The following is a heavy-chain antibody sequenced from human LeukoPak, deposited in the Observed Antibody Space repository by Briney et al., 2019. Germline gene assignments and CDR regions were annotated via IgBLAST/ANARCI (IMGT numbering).Heavy chain of an antibody. Sequence: GASVKVSCKASRYTFNGYYMHWVRQAPGQGLEWMGWINPNSGGTNYAQKFQGRVTMTRDTSISTAYMELSRLRSDDTAVYYCARGRRYCTNGVCFWFDPWGQGTLVTVSS. CDR2: INPNSGGT. J-gene: IGHJ5*02. D-gene: IGHD2-8*01. CDR3: ARGRRYCTNGVCFWFDP. V-gene: IGHV1-2*02. CDR1: RYTFNGYY.